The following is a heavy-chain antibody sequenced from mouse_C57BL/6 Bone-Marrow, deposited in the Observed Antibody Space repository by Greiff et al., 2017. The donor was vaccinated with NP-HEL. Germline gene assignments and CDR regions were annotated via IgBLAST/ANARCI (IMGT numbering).Heavy chain of an antibody. CDR1: GFTFSDYG. J-gene: IGHJ4*01. V-gene: IGHV5-17*01. Sequence: EVKLVESGGGLVKPGGSLKLSCAASGFTFSDYGMHWVRQAPEKGLEWVAYISSGSSTIYYADPVKGRFTISRDNAKNTLFLQMTSLRSEDTAMYYCARAYDGYYPHYAMDYWGQGTSVTVSS. D-gene: IGHD2-3*01. CDR2: ISSGSSTI. CDR3: ARAYDGYYPHYAMDY.